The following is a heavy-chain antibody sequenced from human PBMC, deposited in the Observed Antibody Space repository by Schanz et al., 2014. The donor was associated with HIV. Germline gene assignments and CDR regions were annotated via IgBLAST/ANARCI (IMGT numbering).Heavy chain of an antibody. Sequence: VQLVQSGGGFVQSGTSLRLSCKASGFTFSSYWMFWVRQVPGKGLVWVSCINSDGSSKSYADSVMGRLTISRDNAKNTLFLHMNSLRDEDTAVYYCARDVGGYVDHYGLDVWGQGPTVTVSS. CDR1: GFTFSSYW. CDR3: ARDVGGYVDHYGLDV. D-gene: IGHD5-12*01. CDR2: INSDGSSK. J-gene: IGHJ6*02. V-gene: IGHV3-74*01.